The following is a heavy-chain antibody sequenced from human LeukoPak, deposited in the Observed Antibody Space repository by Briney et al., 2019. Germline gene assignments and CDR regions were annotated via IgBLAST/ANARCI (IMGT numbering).Heavy chain of an antibody. Sequence: ASVKVSCKASGYTFTSYGISWLRQAPGQGLEWMGWISTYHGKTKYAQKVQGRVTRTTDTSTRTVYMELRSLIPDDTAVYYCARDSNPDYGDYPFDSWGQGTLVTVSS. D-gene: IGHD4-17*01. V-gene: IGHV1-18*01. J-gene: IGHJ4*02. CDR3: ARDSNPDYGDYPFDS. CDR2: ISTYHGKT. CDR1: GYTFTSYG.